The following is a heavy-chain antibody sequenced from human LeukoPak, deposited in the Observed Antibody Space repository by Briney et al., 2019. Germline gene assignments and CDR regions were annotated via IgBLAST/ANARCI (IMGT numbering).Heavy chain of an antibody. V-gene: IGHV4-34*01. Sequence: SETLSLTCAVYGGSFSGYYWSWIRQPPGKGLEWIGEINHSGSTNYNPSLKSRVTISVDTSKNQFSLKLSSVTAADTAVYYCARRGIAAAGTDYYYMDVWGKGTTVTISS. D-gene: IGHD6-13*01. CDR3: ARRGIAAAGTDYYYMDV. CDR2: INHSGST. CDR1: GGSFSGYY. J-gene: IGHJ6*03.